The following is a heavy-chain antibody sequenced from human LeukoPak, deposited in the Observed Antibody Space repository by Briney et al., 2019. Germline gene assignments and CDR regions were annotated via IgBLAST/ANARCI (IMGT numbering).Heavy chain of an antibody. CDR1: GFSISDNW. Sequence: GGSLRLSCAASGFSISDNWMHWVRQVPGKGLEWVSRIKSDGSNIKYADSVKGRFTISRDNTKNTLYLQMISLRADDTAVYYCATGRTGTFEYWGQGALVTVSS. CDR3: ATGRTGTFEY. CDR2: IKSDGSNI. D-gene: IGHD1-1*01. J-gene: IGHJ4*02. V-gene: IGHV3-74*03.